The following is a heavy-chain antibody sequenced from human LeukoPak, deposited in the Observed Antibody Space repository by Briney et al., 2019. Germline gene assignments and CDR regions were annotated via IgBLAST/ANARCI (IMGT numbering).Heavy chain of an antibody. J-gene: IGHJ3*02. CDR1: GFTFSSYW. CDR2: IKQDGSEK. CDR3: ARPQVYDFWSNYHDAFDI. D-gene: IGHD3-3*01. Sequence: PGGSLRLSCAASGFTFSSYWMSWVRQAPGKGLEWVANIKQDGSEKYYVDSVKGRFTISRDNAKNSLYLQMNSLRAEDTAVYYCARPQVYDFWSNYHDAFDIWGQGTMVTVSS. V-gene: IGHV3-7*01.